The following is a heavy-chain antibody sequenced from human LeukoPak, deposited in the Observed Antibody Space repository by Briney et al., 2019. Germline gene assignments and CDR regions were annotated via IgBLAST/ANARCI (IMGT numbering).Heavy chain of an antibody. J-gene: IGHJ4*02. CDR1: GGSFSGYY. V-gene: IGHV4-34*01. CDR2: INHSGST. CDR3: AGGGSIAAHDY. D-gene: IGHD6-6*01. Sequence: PSETLSLTCAVYGGSFSGYYWSWIRQPPGKGLEWIGEINHSGSTNYNPSLKSRVTISVDTSKNQFSLKLSSVTAADTAVYYCAGGGSIAAHDYWGQGTLVTVSS.